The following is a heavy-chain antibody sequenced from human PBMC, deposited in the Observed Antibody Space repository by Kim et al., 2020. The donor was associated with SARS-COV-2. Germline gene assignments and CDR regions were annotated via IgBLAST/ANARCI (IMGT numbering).Heavy chain of an antibody. J-gene: IGHJ3*02. V-gene: IGHV3-30*18. CDR2: ISYDGSNK. CDR3: AKGITIFGVVITHHDAFDI. D-gene: IGHD3-3*01. Sequence: GGSLRLSCAASGFTFSSYGIHWVRQAPGKGLEWVAVISYDGSNKYYADSVKGRFTISRDNSKNTLYLQMNSLRAEDTAVYYCAKGITIFGVVITHHDAFDIWGQGTMVPSLQ. CDR1: GFTFSSYG.